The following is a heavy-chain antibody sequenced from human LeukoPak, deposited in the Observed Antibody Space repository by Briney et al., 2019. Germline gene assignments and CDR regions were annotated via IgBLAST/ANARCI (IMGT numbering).Heavy chain of an antibody. V-gene: IGHV3-23*01. J-gene: IGHJ4*02. CDR3: VKESPYGSPRFYYFDY. CDR1: GGSISSSI. CDR2: ISRDTT. Sequence: ETLSLTCTVSGGSISSSIFYWGWIRQPPGKGPEWVSAISRDTTYYAASVKGRFTISKDISKNTLSLQMNSLRAEDTAIYYCVKESPYGSPRFYYFDYWGQGILVTVSS. D-gene: IGHD1-26*01.